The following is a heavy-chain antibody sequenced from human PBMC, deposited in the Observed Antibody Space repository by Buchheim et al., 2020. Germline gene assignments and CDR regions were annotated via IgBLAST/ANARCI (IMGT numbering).Heavy chain of an antibody. CDR3: AAGSRSSYPPRPYGMDV. V-gene: IGHV1-58*01. CDR1: GFTFTSSA. Sequence: QMQLVQSGPEVKKPGTSVKVSCKASGFTFTSSAVQWVRQARGQRLEWIGWIVVGSGNTNYAQKFQERVTITRDMSTSTAYMELSSLRSEDTAVYYCAAGSRSSYPPRPYGMDVWGQGTT. J-gene: IGHJ6*02. CDR2: IVVGSGNT. D-gene: IGHD3-3*01.